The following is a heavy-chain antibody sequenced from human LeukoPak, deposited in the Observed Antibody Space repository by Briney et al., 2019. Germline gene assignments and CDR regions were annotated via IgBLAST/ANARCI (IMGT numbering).Heavy chain of an antibody. CDR3: ARGGTYYYDSSGLIYFDY. V-gene: IGHV1-46*01. Sequence: ASVKVSCKASGYTFTSYYMHWVRQAPGQGLEWMGIINPSGGSTGYAQKFQGRVTMTRDTSTSTVYMELSSLTSEDTAVFYCARGGTYYYDSSGLIYFDYWGQGTLVTVSS. D-gene: IGHD3-22*01. CDR2: INPSGGST. J-gene: IGHJ4*02. CDR1: GYTFTSYY.